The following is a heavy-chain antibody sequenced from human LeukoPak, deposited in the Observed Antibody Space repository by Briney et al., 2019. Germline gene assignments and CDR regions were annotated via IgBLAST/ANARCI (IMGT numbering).Heavy chain of an antibody. CDR1: GYTFTSYG. J-gene: IGHJ4*02. D-gene: IGHD3-22*01. CDR2: ISAYNGNT. CDR3: AIAGVYYYDSSGLDY. V-gene: IGHV1-18*01. Sequence: ASVKVSCKASGYTFTSYGISWVRQAPGQGLEWMGWISAYNGNTNYAQKLQGRVTMTTDTSTSTAYMELRSLRSDDTAVYYCAIAGVYYYDSSGLDYWGQGTLVTVSS.